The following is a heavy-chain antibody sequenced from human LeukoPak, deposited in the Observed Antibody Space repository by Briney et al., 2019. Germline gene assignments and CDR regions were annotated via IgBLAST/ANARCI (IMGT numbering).Heavy chain of an antibody. Sequence: GESLKISCKGSGYIFTSYWIGWVRQLPGKGLEWMGIIYPGDSDTRYSPSFQGQVTISADKSISTAYLQWSSLKASDTAMYYCARHNKGYSYGYASGYYYYYMDVWGKGTTVTVSS. V-gene: IGHV5-51*01. CDR2: IYPGDSDT. CDR1: GYIFTSYW. CDR3: ARHNKGYSYGYASGYYYYYMDV. J-gene: IGHJ6*03. D-gene: IGHD5-18*01.